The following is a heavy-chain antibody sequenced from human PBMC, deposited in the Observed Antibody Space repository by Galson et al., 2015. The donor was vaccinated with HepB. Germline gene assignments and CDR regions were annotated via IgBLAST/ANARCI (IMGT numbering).Heavy chain of an antibody. J-gene: IGHJ4*02. Sequence: SLRLSCAGSGFTFSGSAMHWVRQASGKGLEWVGRIGSESYNYATAYTASVKGRFTISRDDSKNTAFLQMNSLRSEDTAMYYCASRGWLWEADYAKKGFDYWGQGTLVTVSS. CDR2: IGSESYNYAT. CDR3: ASRGWLWEADYAKKGFDY. V-gene: IGHV3-73*01. D-gene: IGHD1-26*01. CDR1: GFTFSGSA.